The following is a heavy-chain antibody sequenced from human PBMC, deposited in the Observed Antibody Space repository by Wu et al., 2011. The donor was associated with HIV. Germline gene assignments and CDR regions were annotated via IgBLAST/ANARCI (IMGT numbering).Heavy chain of an antibody. CDR1: GGTFSSYA. V-gene: IGHV1-18*01. D-gene: IGHD6-19*01. Sequence: SVKVSCKASGGTFSSYAISWVRQAPGRGLEWMGWISPYDGDTKYPQKLQGRVTMTTDTSTSTAYMELRSLRSDDTAVYYCARDDSSGWPEGFDYWGQGTLVTVSS. J-gene: IGHJ4*02. CDR2: ISPYDGDT. CDR3: ARDDSSGWPEGFDY.